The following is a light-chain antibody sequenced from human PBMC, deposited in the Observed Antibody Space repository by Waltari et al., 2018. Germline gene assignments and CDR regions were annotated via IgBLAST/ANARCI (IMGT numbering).Light chain of an antibody. CDR3: QQYFSTPWT. CDR2: WAY. CDR1: QSLLYDSNNRNY. Sequence: IVVTQSPDSLAVSLGERVTINCRSNQSLLYDSNNRNYLAWYQQKPGQPPRPLIYWAYMRQSGVPDRFTGSGSGTDFTLTISSLQAEDVAVYYCQQYFSTPWTFGHETVVEIK. V-gene: IGKV4-1*01. J-gene: IGKJ1*01.